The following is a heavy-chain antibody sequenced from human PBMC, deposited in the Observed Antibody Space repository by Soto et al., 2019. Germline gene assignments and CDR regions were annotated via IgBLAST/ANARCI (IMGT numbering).Heavy chain of an antibody. D-gene: IGHD2-15*01. CDR1: GYSFTSYW. V-gene: IGHV5-51*01. J-gene: IGHJ6*02. CDR2: IYPGDSDT. CDR3: AKDRGYCSGGSCYTRVYYYYGMDV. Sequence: CKRSGYSFTSYWIGWVRQMPGKGLEWMGIIYPGDSDTRYSPSFQGQVTISRDNSKNTLYLQMNSLRAEDTAVYYCAKDRGYCSGGSCYTRVYYYYGMDVWGQGTTVTVSS.